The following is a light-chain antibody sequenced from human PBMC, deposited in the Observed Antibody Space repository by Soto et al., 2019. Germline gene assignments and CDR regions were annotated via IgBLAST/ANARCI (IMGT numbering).Light chain of an antibody. V-gene: IGLV8-61*01. Sequence: QAVVTQEPSFSVSPGGTVTLTCGLSSGSVSTSYYPSWYQQTPGQAPRTLLYRTNTRSSGVPDRFSGSILGNKAALTITGAQADDESEYYCVLYMGSGIWVFGGGTKLTVL. CDR2: RTN. CDR1: SGSVSTSYY. J-gene: IGLJ3*02. CDR3: VLYMGSGIWV.